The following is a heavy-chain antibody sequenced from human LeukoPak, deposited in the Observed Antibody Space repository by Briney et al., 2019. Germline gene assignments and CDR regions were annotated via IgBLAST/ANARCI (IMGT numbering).Heavy chain of an antibody. Sequence: GGSLRLSCAASGFTFDDYAMHWVRQAPGKGLEWVSGISRTGDNIDYADSVKGRFTISRDNAKNSLYLQMNSLRAEDTALYYCAKGNSGYDTYYFDYWGQGTLVTVSS. CDR1: GFTFDDYA. J-gene: IGHJ4*02. CDR2: ISRTGDNI. V-gene: IGHV3-9*01. CDR3: AKGNSGYDTYYFDY. D-gene: IGHD5-12*01.